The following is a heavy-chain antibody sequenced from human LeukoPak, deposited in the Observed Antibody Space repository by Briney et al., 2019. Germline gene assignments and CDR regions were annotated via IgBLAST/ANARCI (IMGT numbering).Heavy chain of an antibody. CDR2: INHSGST. CDR1: GGSFSGYC. D-gene: IGHD2-15*01. CDR3: AGETPNAFDI. J-gene: IGHJ3*02. V-gene: IGHV4-34*01. Sequence: PSETLSLTCAVYGGSFSGYCWSWIRQPPGKGLEWIGEINHSGSTNYNPSLKSRVTISVDTSKNQFSLKLSSVTAADTAVYYCAGETPNAFDIWGQGTMVTVSS.